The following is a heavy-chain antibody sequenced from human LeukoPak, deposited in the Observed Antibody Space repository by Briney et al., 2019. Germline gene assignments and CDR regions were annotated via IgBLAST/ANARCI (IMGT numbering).Heavy chain of an antibody. D-gene: IGHD3-10*01. CDR3: ARDLKGSGVCDY. CDR1: GFIFSDYS. CDR2: ISSSSTYI. J-gene: IGHJ4*02. Sequence: GGSLRLSCAASGFIFSDYSMNWVRQAPGEGLEWVSSISSSSTYIYYADSMKGRFTISRDNAKNSLYLQMNSLRAEDTAVYYCARDLKGSGVCDYWGQGTLVTVSS. V-gene: IGHV3-21*01.